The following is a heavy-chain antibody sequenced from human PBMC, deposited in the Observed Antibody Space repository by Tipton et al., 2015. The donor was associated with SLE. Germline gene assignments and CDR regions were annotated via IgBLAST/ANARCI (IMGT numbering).Heavy chain of an antibody. CDR3: ARSGSSGPDAFDI. CDR2: IYYSGST. D-gene: IGHD6-19*01. J-gene: IGHJ3*02. CDR1: GASISSYY. Sequence: TLSLTCAVSGASISSYYWTWIRQPPGKGLEWIGYIYYSGSTNYNPSLKSRVTISIDTSKNQFSLKLSSVTAADTAVYYCARSGSSGPDAFDIWGQGTIVTVSS. V-gene: IGHV4-59*12.